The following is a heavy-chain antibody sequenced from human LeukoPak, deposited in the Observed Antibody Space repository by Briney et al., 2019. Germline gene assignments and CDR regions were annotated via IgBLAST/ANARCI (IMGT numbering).Heavy chain of an antibody. CDR3: ARGCWAYRYFDL. D-gene: IGHD4/OR15-4a*01. V-gene: IGHV3-64*01. Sequence: SCKASGGTFSSYAMHWVRQAPGKGLECVSAISSNGGSTYYANSVQGRFTISVDNSKNTLFLQLGSLRAEDMAVYFCARGCWAYRYFDLWGRGTLVTVSS. J-gene: IGHJ2*01. CDR1: GGTFSSYA. CDR2: ISSNGGST.